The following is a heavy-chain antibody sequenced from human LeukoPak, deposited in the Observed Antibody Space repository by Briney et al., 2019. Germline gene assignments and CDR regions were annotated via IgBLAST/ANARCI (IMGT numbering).Heavy chain of an antibody. CDR2: IYYSGNT. D-gene: IGHD3-10*01. J-gene: IGHJ6*03. V-gene: IGHV4-59*12. Sequence: SETLSLTCTVSGGSISNYYWSWIRQPPGKGLEWIGYIYYSGNTNYNPSLKSRVTLSVDTSKTQFSLRLSSVTAADTAVYYCAREDSGSYYNYYYFYMDVWGKGTTVTISS. CDR3: AREDSGSYYNYYYFYMDV. CDR1: GGSISNYY.